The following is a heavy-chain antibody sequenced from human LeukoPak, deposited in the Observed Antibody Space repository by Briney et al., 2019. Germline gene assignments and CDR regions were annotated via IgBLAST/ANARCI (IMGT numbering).Heavy chain of an antibody. J-gene: IGHJ4*02. CDR3: AGGAYPGYFDY. CDR1: GFTFSTYS. V-gene: IGHV3-66*01. D-gene: IGHD3-10*01. Sequence: GGSLRLSCAASGFTFSTYSMNWVRQAPGKGLEWVSVIYSGGSTYYADSVKGRFTISRDNSKDTLYLQMNSLRAEDTAVYYCAGGAYPGYFDYWGQGTLVTVSS. CDR2: IYSGGST.